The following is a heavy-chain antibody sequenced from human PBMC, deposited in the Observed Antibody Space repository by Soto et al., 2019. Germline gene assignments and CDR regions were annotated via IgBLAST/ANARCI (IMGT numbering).Heavy chain of an antibody. D-gene: IGHD3-16*01. J-gene: IGHJ4*02. V-gene: IGHV1-2*02. CDR2: INSDSGGT. CDR3: ARGGSYYAH. Sequence: QVQLVQSGAEVKQPGASVRVSCKASGNTHTIYFIHWLRQAPGQGLEWMGWINSDSGGTNYAPRFRGRVSMTRDTSSATAFMDLSGLRSDDTAVYYCARGGSYYAHWGQGTLVTVSS. CDR1: GNTHTIYF.